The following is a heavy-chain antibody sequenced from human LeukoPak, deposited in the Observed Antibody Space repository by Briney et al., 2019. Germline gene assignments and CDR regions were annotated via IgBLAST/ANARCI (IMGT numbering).Heavy chain of an antibody. CDR1: AFTFSSYG. Sequence: QSGGSLRLSCAASAFTFSSYGMTWVRQAPGKGLEWVSAISGSGGITYYADSVKGRFTISRDNSKNTLYLQMNSLRAADTAIYYCAKDQGDLRVKWFDLWGQGTLVTVSS. CDR3: AKDQGDLRVKWFDL. CDR2: ISGSGGIT. J-gene: IGHJ5*02. V-gene: IGHV3-23*01. D-gene: IGHD2-21*02.